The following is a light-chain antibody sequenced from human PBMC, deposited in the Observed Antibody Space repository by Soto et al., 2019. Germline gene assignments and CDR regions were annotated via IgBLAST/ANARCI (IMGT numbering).Light chain of an antibody. CDR3: SSYTSSSTLDVI. CDR2: DVH. J-gene: IGLJ2*01. Sequence: QSALTQPASVSGSPGQSITISCTGTSSDVGGHNYVSWYQQHPGKAPKLMIYDVHNRPSGVSIRFSGSKSGNTASLTISGLQTEDEADYYCSSYTSSSTLDVIFGGGTKLTVL. CDR1: SSDVGGHNY. V-gene: IGLV2-14*01.